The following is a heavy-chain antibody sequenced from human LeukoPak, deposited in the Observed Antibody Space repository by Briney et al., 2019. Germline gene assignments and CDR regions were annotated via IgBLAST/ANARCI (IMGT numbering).Heavy chain of an antibody. V-gene: IGHV3-7*01. Sequence: GGSLRLSCAASGFTFSIHWMTWVRQAPGKGLEWVATIKPDGNDKYFVDSVKGRFTVSRDNAKTSLYLQMNSLRAEDTAVYYCARDRSGSYPETYGMDVWGQGTTVTVSS. CDR2: IKPDGNDK. CDR1: GFTFSIHW. D-gene: IGHD1-26*01. CDR3: ARDRSGSYPETYGMDV. J-gene: IGHJ6*02.